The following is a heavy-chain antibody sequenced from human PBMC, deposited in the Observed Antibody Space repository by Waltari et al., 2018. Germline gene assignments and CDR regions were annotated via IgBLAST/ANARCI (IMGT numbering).Heavy chain of an antibody. CDR3: ARADYGGTADYDY. Sequence: EVQLVASGGGLVQPGGSLRLCGAAYGFNFSTHWMTWVRQAPGKGLEWLANIKKDGRESYYGDSVKGRFTISRDNTKNSLYLQMNSLRVEDTAVYYCARADYGGTADYDYWGQGTQVTVSS. CDR1: GFNFSTHW. V-gene: IGHV3-7*04. J-gene: IGHJ4*02. D-gene: IGHD4-17*01. CDR2: IKKDGRES.